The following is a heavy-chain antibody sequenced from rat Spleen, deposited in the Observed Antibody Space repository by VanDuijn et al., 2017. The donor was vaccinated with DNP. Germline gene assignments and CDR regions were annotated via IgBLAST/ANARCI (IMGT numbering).Heavy chain of an antibody. CDR2: IIYDGSST. Sequence: EVQLVESGGGLVQPGNSLKLSCAASGFTFSDYAMAWVRQSLKKGLEWVAVIIYDGSSTYYRDSVKGRFTVSRDNAKSTLYLQMDSLRSEDTATYYCATHNSGYFDYWGQGVMVTVSS. CDR3: ATHNSGYFDY. D-gene: IGHD4-3*01. CDR1: GFTFSDYA. V-gene: IGHV5S10*01. J-gene: IGHJ2*01.